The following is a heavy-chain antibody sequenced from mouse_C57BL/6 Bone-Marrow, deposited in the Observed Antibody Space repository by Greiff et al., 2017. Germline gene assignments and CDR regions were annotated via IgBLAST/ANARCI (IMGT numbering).Heavy chain of an antibody. J-gene: IGHJ3*01. V-gene: IGHV1-50*01. Sequence: QVQLQQPGAELVKPGASVKLSCKASGYTFTSYWMQWVKQRTGQGLEWIGEIDPSDSYTNYNQKFKGKATLTVDTSSLTAYMQLSSLTSDDSAVYYCAIDVYYPAWFAYWGQGTLVTVSA. CDR1: GYTFTSYW. D-gene: IGHD2-3*01. CDR2: IDPSDSYT. CDR3: AIDVYYPAWFAY.